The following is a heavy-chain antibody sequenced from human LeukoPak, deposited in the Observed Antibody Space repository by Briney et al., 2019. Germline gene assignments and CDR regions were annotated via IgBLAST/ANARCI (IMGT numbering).Heavy chain of an antibody. J-gene: IGHJ6*02. CDR1: GYTFTSYY. CDR2: INPSGGST. CDR3: ARAPLRYYDSSGYYPTYYYGMDV. V-gene: IGHV1-46*01. D-gene: IGHD3-22*01. Sequence: ASVKVSCKASGYTFTSYYMHWVRQAPGQGLEWMGIINPSGGSTSCAQKFQGRVTMTRDTSTSTVYMELSSLRSEDTAVYYCARAPLRYYDSSGYYPTYYYGMDVWGQGTTVTVSS.